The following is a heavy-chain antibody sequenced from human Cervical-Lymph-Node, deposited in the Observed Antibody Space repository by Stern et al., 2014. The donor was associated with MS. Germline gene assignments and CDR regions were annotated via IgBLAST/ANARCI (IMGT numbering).Heavy chain of an antibody. CDR1: GDSISGNY. CDR2: IYYTGST. CDR3: ARVVVLAGSRWFDP. D-gene: IGHD2-15*01. J-gene: IGHJ5*02. V-gene: IGHV4-59*01. Sequence: QEQLQESGPGLVKPSETLSLTCTVSGDSISGNYWSWIRQPPGKGLEWIGYIYYTGSTSYNPSLKSRVTISIDSSKTQFSLSLNSVTAADTAVYYCARVVVLAGSRWFDPWGQGILVSVSS.